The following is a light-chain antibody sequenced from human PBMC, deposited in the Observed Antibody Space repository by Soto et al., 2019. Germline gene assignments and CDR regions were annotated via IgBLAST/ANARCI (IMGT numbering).Light chain of an antibody. V-gene: IGLV1-40*01. CDR1: SSNIGAGYD. CDR2: GNS. Sequence: QSVLTQPPSVSGAPGQRVTISCTGSSSNIGAGYDVHWYQQLPGTAPKLLIYGNSNRPSGVPDRFSGSKSGTSASLAITGLQAEDEADYYCQSYDSSLGGNWGFGGGTKLTVL. CDR3: QSYDSSLGGNWG. J-gene: IGLJ3*02.